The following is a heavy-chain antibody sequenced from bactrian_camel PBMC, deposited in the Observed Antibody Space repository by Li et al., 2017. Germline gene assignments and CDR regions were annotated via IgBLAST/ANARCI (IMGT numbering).Heavy chain of an antibody. V-gene: IGHV3-2*01. CDR1: VGTFSYFY. CDR3: AADRLRRLCRGAWFSVDI. CDR2: IYADGMNT. Sequence: HVQLVESGGGLVQPGGSLRLTCAASVGTFSYFYMTWVRQAPGKGLEWVSTIYADGMNTYYSDSVKGRFTISKDNAKNTLYLQMNSLSPEDTAIYYCAADRLRRLCRGAWFSVDIWGRGTQVTV. D-gene: IGHD1*01. J-gene: IGHJ4*01.